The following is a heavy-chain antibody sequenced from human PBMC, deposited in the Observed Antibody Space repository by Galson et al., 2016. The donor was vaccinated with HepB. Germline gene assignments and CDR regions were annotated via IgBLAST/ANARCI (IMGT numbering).Heavy chain of an antibody. CDR1: DGSFSGYF. D-gene: IGHD3-16*01. J-gene: IGHJ6*02. Sequence: SETLSLTCAVYDGSFSGYFWSWIRKPPGKGLEWLGEINHSGSTNYNPSLKSRLSLSEGTSKKQISLKLTSVTAADTAVYYCARISFDYWGADRVDAWGQGTTVIVSS. CDR3: ARISFDYWGADRVDA. CDR2: INHSGST. V-gene: IGHV4-34*01.